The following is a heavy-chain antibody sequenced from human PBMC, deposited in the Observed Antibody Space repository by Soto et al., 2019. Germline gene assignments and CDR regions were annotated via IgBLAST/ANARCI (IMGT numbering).Heavy chain of an antibody. J-gene: IGHJ4*02. Sequence: SVKVSCKASGGTFSSYTISWVRQAPGQGLEWRGRIIPILGIANYAQKFQGRVTITADKSTSTAYMELSSLRSEDTAVYYCASVIAVADYGPSDYWGQGTLVTVSS. D-gene: IGHD6-19*01. V-gene: IGHV1-69*02. CDR3: ASVIAVADYGPSDY. CDR1: GGTFSSYT. CDR2: IIPILGIA.